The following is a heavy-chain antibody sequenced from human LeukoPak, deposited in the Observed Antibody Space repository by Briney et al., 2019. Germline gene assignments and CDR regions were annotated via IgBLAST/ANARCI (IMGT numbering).Heavy chain of an antibody. J-gene: IGHJ1*01. CDR1: AFSFTSYA. D-gene: IGHD3-10*01. V-gene: IGHV3-23*01. CDR2: ISGSVGRT. Sequence: GSLRLSCAASAFSFTSYAMSWVRQAPGKGLGWVSAISGSVGRTYYADSVKGPFTISTDNSKQTPYLQVNSQRAKDTALYVSAKVAYYQTAVFFQLGGQGTLVTVSS. CDR3: AKVAYYQTAVFFQL.